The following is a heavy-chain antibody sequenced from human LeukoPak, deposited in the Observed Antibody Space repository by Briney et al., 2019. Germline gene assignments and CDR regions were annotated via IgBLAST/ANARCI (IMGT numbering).Heavy chain of an antibody. D-gene: IGHD4-17*01. CDR2: ISSSSSYI. CDR3: ARRSVYGDYGVGVWTRPFDY. CDR1: GFTFSSYS. V-gene: IGHV3-21*01. J-gene: IGHJ4*02. Sequence: GGSLRLSCAASGFTFSSYSMNWVRQAPGKGLEWVSSISSSSSYIYYADSVKGRFTISRDNAKNSLYLQMNSLRAEDTAVYYCARRSVYGDYGVGVWTRPFDYWGQGTLVTVSS.